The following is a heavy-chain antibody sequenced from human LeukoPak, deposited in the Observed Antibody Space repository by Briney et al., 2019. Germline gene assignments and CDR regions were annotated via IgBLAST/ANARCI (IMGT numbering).Heavy chain of an antibody. CDR2: IYYSGST. Sequence: ETLSLTSTVSGGSISSSSYYWGWIRQPPGKGLEWIGSIYYSGSTYYNPSLKSRVTISVDTSKNQFSLNLNSVTAADTAVYFCARDEGSAYPFDYWGQGTLVTVSS. CDR3: ARDEGSAYPFDY. V-gene: IGHV4-39*07. D-gene: IGHD3-22*01. CDR1: GGSISSSSYY. J-gene: IGHJ4*02.